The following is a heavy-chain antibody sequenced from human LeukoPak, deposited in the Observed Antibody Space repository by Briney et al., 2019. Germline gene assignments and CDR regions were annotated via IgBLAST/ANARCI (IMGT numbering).Heavy chain of an antibody. CDR1: GFSFSSYW. CDR3: AKGYSSGWYYFDY. D-gene: IGHD6-19*01. J-gene: IGHJ4*02. V-gene: IGHV3-23*01. CDR2: ISGSGGST. Sequence: GGSLRLSCAVSGFSFSSYWMSWVRQAPGKGLEWVSAISGSGGSTYYADSVKGRFTISRDNSKNTLYLQMNSLRAEDTAVYYCAKGYSSGWYYFDYWGQGTLVTVSS.